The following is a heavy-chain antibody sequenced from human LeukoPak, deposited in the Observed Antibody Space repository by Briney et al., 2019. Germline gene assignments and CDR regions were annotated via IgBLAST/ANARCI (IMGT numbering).Heavy chain of an antibody. J-gene: IGHJ4*02. Sequence: PGGSLRLSCAASGFTFSNYAMSWVRQAPGKGLEWVSTIGGGGGRTYYADSVKGRFTLSRDNSKNTLYLQMNNLRAEDTAVYYCASPPGYSSSWYVFDYWGQGTLVTVSS. D-gene: IGHD6-13*01. CDR2: IGGGGGRT. CDR3: ASPPGYSSSWYVFDY. V-gene: IGHV3-23*01. CDR1: GFTFSNYA.